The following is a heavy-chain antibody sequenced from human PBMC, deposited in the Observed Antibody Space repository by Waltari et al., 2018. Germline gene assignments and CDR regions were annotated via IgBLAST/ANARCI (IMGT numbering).Heavy chain of an antibody. V-gene: IGHV3-21*01. Sequence: EVQLVESGGGLVKPGGSLRLSCAASGFPFSSYSMTWVRQAPGKGLEWVSSISSSSSYIYYADSVKGRFTISRDNAKNSLYLQMNSLRAEDTAVYYCAREFRGYSSSWNDAFDIWGQGTMVTVSS. CDR1: GFPFSSYS. D-gene: IGHD6-13*01. CDR2: ISSSSSYI. CDR3: AREFRGYSSSWNDAFDI. J-gene: IGHJ3*02.